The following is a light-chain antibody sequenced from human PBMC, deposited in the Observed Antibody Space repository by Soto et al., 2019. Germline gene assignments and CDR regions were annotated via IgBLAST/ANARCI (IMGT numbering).Light chain of an antibody. CDR1: NSNVGGGYD. CDR2: ANN. J-gene: IGLJ3*02. V-gene: IGLV1-40*01. Sequence: QSVLTQPPSVSGAPGQTVTISCTGSNSNVGGGYDVHWYQQLPGSAPKLLIYANNNRPSGVPDRFSGSKSGTSASLAITGLQAEDEADYYCYSYTSSSTWVFGGGNKLTVL. CDR3: YSYTSSSTWV.